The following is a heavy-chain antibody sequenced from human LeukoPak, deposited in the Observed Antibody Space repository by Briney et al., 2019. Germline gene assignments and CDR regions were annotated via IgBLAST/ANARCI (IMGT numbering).Heavy chain of an antibody. V-gene: IGHV3-23*01. CDR1: GFTFSNYA. D-gene: IGHD3-10*01. CDR2: ISGSGTAT. Sequence: GGSLRLSCAASGFTFSNYAMSWVRQAPGKGLEWVSGISGSGTATYYAGSVKGRFTISRDNSRDTLYLQMSSLRAEDTAVYHCAKSRGSGSYYDLDYWGQGTLVTVSS. J-gene: IGHJ4*02. CDR3: AKSRGSGSYYDLDY.